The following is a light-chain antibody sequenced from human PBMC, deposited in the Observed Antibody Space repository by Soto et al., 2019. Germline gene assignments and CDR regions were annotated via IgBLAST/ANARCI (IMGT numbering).Light chain of an antibody. V-gene: IGLV2-14*01. Sequence: QSVLTQPASVSGSPGQSITISCTGTSSDVGGYNYVSWYQQHPGKAPKLMIYDVSNRPSGVSNRFSGSKSGNTASLTISGLQAEDESFYDSASYEIYTLPPYV. J-gene: IGLJ1*01. CDR2: DVS. CDR1: SSDVGGYNY. CDR3: ASYEIYTLPPYV.